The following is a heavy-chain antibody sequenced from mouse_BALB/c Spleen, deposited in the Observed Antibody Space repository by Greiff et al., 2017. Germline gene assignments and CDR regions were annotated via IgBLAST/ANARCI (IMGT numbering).Heavy chain of an antibody. J-gene: IGHJ4*01. CDR1: GFNIKDYY. Sequence: EVQLQQSGAELVRSGASVKLSCTASGFNIKDYYMHWVKQRPEQGLEWIGWIDPENGDTEYAPKFQGKATFTADTSSNTAYMQLSSLTSEDSAVYYCARKYGNYGYDAMDYWGQGTSVTVSS. V-gene: IGHV14-4*02. D-gene: IGHD2-10*02. CDR2: IDPENGDT. CDR3: ARKYGNYGYDAMDY.